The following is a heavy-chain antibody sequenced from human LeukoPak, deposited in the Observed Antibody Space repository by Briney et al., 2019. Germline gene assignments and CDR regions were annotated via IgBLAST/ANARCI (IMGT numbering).Heavy chain of an antibody. CDR3: ARDQFPRDYYYGMDV. CDR2: ISPDGNNK. CDR1: GFTFTTYA. V-gene: IGHV3-30-3*01. Sequence: GRSLRLSCAASGFTFTTYAMHWVRQAPGKGLEWVAAISPDGNNKYYADSVKGRFTISRDNSKNTLYLQMNSLRAEDTAVYYCARDQFPRDYYYGMDVWGQGTTVTVSS. J-gene: IGHJ6*02.